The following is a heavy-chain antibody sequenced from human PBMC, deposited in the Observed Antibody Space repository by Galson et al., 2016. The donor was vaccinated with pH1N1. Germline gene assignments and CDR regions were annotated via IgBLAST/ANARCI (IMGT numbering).Heavy chain of an antibody. J-gene: IGHJ6*02. Sequence: SVKVSCKVSGYTVTELSMNWVRQAPGKGLEWMGGFDPEGDETVYAQRFEGRLTMTADASTDTAYMQLSNLRSEDTAVYYCASDYPNYLPNYYYGIDVWGQGTTVIVSS. V-gene: IGHV1-24*01. CDR2: FDPEGDET. CDR3: ASDYPNYLPNYYYGIDV. CDR1: GYTVTELS. D-gene: IGHD1-7*01.